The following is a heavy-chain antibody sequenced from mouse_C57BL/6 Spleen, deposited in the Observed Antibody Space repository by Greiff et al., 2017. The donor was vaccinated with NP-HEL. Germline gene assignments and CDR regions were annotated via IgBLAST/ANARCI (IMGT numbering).Heavy chain of an antibody. Sequence: QVQLKQSGAELVRPGASVTLSCKASGYTFTDYEMHWVKQTPVHGLEWIGAIDPETGGTAYNQKFKGKAILTADKSSSTAYMELRSLTSEDSAVYYCTRYYDYDRVAYWGQGTLVTVSA. CDR2: IDPETGGT. J-gene: IGHJ3*01. V-gene: IGHV1-15*01. CDR3: TRYYDYDRVAY. CDR1: GYTFTDYE. D-gene: IGHD2-4*01.